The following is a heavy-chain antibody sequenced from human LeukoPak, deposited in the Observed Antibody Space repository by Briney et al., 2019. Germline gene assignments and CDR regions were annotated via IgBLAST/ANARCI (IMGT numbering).Heavy chain of an antibody. CDR3: ARGPIGYYFDY. J-gene: IGHJ4*02. V-gene: IGHV4-38-2*02. CDR2: IYHSGST. D-gene: IGHD2-15*01. CDR1: GYSISSDYY. Sequence: SETLSLTCTVSGYSISSDYYWGWIRQSPRKGLEWIGSIYHSGSTYYNPSLESRVTISVDTSKNQFSLKLSSVTAADTAVYYCARGPIGYYFDYWGQGTLVTVSS.